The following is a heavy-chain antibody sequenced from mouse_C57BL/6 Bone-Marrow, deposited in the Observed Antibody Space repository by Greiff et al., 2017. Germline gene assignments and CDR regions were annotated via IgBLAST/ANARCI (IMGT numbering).Heavy chain of an antibody. CDR1: GFTFSSYT. CDR3: ARHPLDY. Sequence: EVQLVASGGGLVKPGGSLKLSCAASGFTFSSYTMSWVRQTPEKRLEWVATISGGGGNTYYPDSVKGRFTISRDNAKNTLYLQMSSLRSEDTALYYCARHPLDYWGQGTTLTVSS. V-gene: IGHV5-9*01. J-gene: IGHJ2*01. CDR2: ISGGGGNT.